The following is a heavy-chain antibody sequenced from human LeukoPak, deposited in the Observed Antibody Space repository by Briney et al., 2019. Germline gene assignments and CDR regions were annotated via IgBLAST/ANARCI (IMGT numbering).Heavy chain of an antibody. J-gene: IGHJ6*03. CDR2: IFHRGGT. CDR1: NDSISSGDYY. V-gene: IGHV4-30-4*02. D-gene: IGHD6-19*01. Sequence: SETLSLTCTVSNDSISSGDYYWNWIRQPPGKGLEWIGYIFHRGGTSYNPSLKSRILFSVDTSQNQFSLKLSSVTAADTAVYYCARAVAGYYYYYMDVWGKGTTVTVSS. CDR3: ARAVAGYYYYYMDV.